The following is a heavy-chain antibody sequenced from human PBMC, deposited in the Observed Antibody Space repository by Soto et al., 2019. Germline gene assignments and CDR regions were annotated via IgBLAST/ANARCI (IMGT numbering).Heavy chain of an antibody. CDR1: GFTFSSYG. J-gene: IGHJ6*02. Sequence: GGSLRLSCAASGFTFSSYGMHWVRQAPGKGLEWVAVIWYDGSNKYYADSVKGRFTISRDNSKNTLYLQMNSLRAEDTAVYYCARERYYDFRSGYFDGMDVWGQGTTVNVSS. D-gene: IGHD3-3*01. CDR3: ARERYYDFRSGYFDGMDV. V-gene: IGHV3-33*01. CDR2: IWYDGSNK.